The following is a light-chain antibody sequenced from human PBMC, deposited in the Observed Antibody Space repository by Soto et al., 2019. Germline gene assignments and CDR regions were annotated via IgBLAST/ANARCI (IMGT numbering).Light chain of an antibody. Sequence: DIQMTQSPSTLSSSVGDRVTISCRASQTITSCLNWYQQKPGKAPQLLIYGASSLQSGVPARFSGSGSGTDFTLTISSLQPDDFATYYCQQTHSTPCTFGQGTKVEIK. J-gene: IGKJ1*01. V-gene: IGKV1-39*01. CDR2: GAS. CDR1: QTITSC. CDR3: QQTHSTPCT.